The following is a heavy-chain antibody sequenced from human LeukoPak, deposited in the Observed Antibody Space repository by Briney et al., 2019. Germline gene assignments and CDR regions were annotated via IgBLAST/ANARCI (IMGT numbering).Heavy chain of an antibody. CDR3: AKVGTPQLWLPYFDY. CDR1: GFTFSSYA. D-gene: IGHD5-18*01. CDR2: ISGSGGST. V-gene: IGHV3-23*01. J-gene: IGHJ4*02. Sequence: AGGSLRLSCAASGFTFSSYAMSWVRQAPGKGLEWVSAISGSGGSTYYADSVKGRFTISRDNSKNTLYLQMNSLRAEDTAVYYCAKVGTPQLWLPYFDYWGQGTLVTVSS.